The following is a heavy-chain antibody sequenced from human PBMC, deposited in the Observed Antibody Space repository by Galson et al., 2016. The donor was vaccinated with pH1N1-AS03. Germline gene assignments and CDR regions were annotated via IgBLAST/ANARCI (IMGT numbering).Heavy chain of an antibody. J-gene: IGHJ4*02. Sequence: PALVKPTQTLTLTCTLSGFSHSASGVAVAWIRQPPGKALEWLALIYWDDDKRYSPSLRDKLTITKDSSTNQVVLPMTNMDPVDTATYYCAHRHGGNSHYFGYWGPGTLVTVSS. V-gene: IGHV2-5*02. CDR3: AHRHGGNSHYFGY. CDR1: GFSHSASGVA. CDR2: IYWDDDK. D-gene: IGHD4-23*01.